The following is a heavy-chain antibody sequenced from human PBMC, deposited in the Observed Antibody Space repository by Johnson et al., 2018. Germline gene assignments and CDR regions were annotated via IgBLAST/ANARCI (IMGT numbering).Heavy chain of an antibody. CDR3: ASLFLWFGNLLSDAFDS. CDR2: ISSSSTYI. J-gene: IGHJ3*02. V-gene: IGHV3-21*01. CDR1: GFTFSSHS. D-gene: IGHD3-10*01. Sequence: VQLVESGGGLVKPGGSLRLSCAASGFTFSSHSMNWVRQAPGKGLEWVSSISSSSTYIYHADSVKGRFTVSRDNAKNSLYLQMNSLRAEDTAVYYCASLFLWFGNLLSDAFDSGGQGTMVTVSS.